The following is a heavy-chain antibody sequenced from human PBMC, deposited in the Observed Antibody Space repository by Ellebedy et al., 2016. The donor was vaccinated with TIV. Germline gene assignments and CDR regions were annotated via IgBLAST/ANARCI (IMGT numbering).Heavy chain of an antibody. V-gene: IGHV3-53*05. Sequence: PGGSLRLSCAASGFTVSSNYMSWVRQAPGKGLEWVSVIYSGGSTYYADSVKGRFTISRDNSKNTLYLQMNSLRAEDTAVYYCARGRDYGDLLWTGGYFDYWGQGTLVTVSS. D-gene: IGHD4-17*01. CDR2: IYSGGST. J-gene: IGHJ4*02. CDR1: GFTVSSNY. CDR3: ARGRDYGDLLWTGGYFDY.